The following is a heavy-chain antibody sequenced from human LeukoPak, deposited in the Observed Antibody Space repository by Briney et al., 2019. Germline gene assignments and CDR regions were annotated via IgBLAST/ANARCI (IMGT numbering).Heavy chain of an antibody. D-gene: IGHD3-3*01. CDR1: GYTFTGYY. J-gene: IGHJ4*02. Sequence: ASVKVSCKASGYTFTGYYMHWVRQATGQGLEWMGWMNPNSGNTGYAQKFQGRVTITRNTSISTAYMELSSLRSEDTAVYYCARAGVLRFLEWLSDWGQGTLVTVSS. CDR2: MNPNSGNT. V-gene: IGHV1-8*03. CDR3: ARAGVLRFLEWLSD.